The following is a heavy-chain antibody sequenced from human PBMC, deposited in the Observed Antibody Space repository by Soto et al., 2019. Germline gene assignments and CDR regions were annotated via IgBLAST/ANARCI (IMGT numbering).Heavy chain of an antibody. CDR1: GGAISSYY. Sequence: PSETLSLTCSVPGGAISSYYWSWVRQPAGKGLEWIGRVLSSGSTNYNASLKSRVTMSIDTSKNEVSLTLRSVTAADTAAYYCARVAFSYFGMDVWGPGTTVTVSS. D-gene: IGHD3-3*02. V-gene: IGHV4-4*07. J-gene: IGHJ6*02. CDR2: VLSSGST. CDR3: ARVAFSYFGMDV.